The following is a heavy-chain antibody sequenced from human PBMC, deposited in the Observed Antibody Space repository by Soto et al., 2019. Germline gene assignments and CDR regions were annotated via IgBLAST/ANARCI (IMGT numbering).Heavy chain of an antibody. CDR3: ARCRDAFGFDT. Sequence: SETLSLTCNVSGGSINSGGYYWGWIRQHPGKGLEWIGYIHYRGRTSYNPSLKSRGSISLDTSGHHFSLKLTSVTVADTAVYYCARCRDAFGFDTWGQVLMGTLSS. D-gene: IGHD2-15*01. CDR2: IHYRGRT. CDR1: GGSINSGGYY. J-gene: IGHJ4*02. V-gene: IGHV4-31*03.